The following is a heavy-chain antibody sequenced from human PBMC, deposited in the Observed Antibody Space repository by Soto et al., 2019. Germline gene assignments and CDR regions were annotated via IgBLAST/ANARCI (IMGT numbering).Heavy chain of an antibody. CDR3: VRDGTKTLRDWFDP. D-gene: IGHD1-1*01. CDR2: IYATGTT. CDR1: GASISGFY. J-gene: IGHJ5*02. V-gene: IGHV4-4*07. Sequence: PSETLSLTCTVSGASISGFYWIWTRQSAGKGLEWIGRIYATGTTDYNPSLKSRVMMSVDTSKKQFSLKLRSVTAADTAVYYCVRDGTKTLRDWFDPWGQGISVTVSS.